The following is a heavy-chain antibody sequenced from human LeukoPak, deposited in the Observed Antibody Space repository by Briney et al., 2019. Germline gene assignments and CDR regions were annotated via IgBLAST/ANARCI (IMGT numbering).Heavy chain of an antibody. CDR1: GFTFSSYA. V-gene: IGHV3-23*01. CDR2: ISGSGGST. CDR3: AKDRRMVTVTTGSNY. Sequence: GGSLRLSCAASGFTFSSYAMSWVRQAPGKGLEWVSAISGSGGSTYYADSVKGRFTISRDNSKNTLYLQMNSLRAEDTAVYYCAKDRRMVTVTTGSNYWGQGTLVTVSS. J-gene: IGHJ4*02. D-gene: IGHD4-17*01.